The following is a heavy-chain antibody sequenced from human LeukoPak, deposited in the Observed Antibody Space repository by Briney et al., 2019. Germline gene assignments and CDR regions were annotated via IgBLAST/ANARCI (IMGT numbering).Heavy chain of an antibody. CDR3: AKSTDDYDYVWGSYRYTPDY. CDR1: GFTFSSYA. Sequence: PGGSLRLSCAASGFTFSSYAMSWVRQAPGKGPEWVSAISGSGGSTYYADSVKGRFTISRDNSKNTLYLQMNSLRAEDTAVYYCAKSTDDYDYVWGSYRYTPDYWGQGTLVTVSS. J-gene: IGHJ4*02. D-gene: IGHD3-16*02. V-gene: IGHV3-23*01. CDR2: ISGSGGST.